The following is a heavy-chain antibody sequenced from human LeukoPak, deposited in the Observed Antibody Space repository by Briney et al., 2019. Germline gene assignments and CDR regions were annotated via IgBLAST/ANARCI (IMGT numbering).Heavy chain of an antibody. Sequence: ASVKVSCKASGYTFTGYYMHWVRQAPGQGLEWMGWINPNSGGTNYAQKFQGRVTMTRDTSISTAYMELSRLRSDDTAVYYCARGPMVRGEPYYYYYMDVWGKGTTVTTSS. D-gene: IGHD3-10*01. CDR2: INPNSGGT. J-gene: IGHJ6*03. V-gene: IGHV1-2*02. CDR3: ARGPMVRGEPYYYYYMDV. CDR1: GYTFTGYY.